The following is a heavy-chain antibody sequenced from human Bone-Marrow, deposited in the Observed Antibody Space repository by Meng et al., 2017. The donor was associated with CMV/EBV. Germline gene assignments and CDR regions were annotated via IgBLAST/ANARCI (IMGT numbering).Heavy chain of an antibody. V-gene: IGHV1-18*01. CDR1: GYTFTSYG. D-gene: IGHD3-10*01. J-gene: IGHJ4*02. CDR2: ISAYNGNT. CDR3: ARDFYGSGRYWPHFDY. Sequence: ASVKVSCKASGYTFTSYGISWVRQAPGQGLEWMGWISAYNGNTNYAQKLQGRVTMTTDTSTSTAYMELRSLRSDDTAVYYCARDFYGSGRYWPHFDYWGQGTLVTVSS.